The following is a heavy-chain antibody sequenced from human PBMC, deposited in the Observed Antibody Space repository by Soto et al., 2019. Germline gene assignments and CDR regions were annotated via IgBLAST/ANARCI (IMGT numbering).Heavy chain of an antibody. CDR3: AKEGVVVVPASESDAFDV. D-gene: IGHD2-2*01. CDR1: GFTFNIFG. V-gene: IGHV3-30*18. J-gene: IGHJ3*01. Sequence: ESGGGVVQPGRSLRLSCAASGFTFNIFGMHWARQAPGKGLEWVAFISYDGSRKYYVDSVKGRFTISRDNSKNTLYLQMNSLRAEDTAVYYCAKEGVVVVPASESDAFDVWGLGTMVIVSS. CDR2: ISYDGSRK.